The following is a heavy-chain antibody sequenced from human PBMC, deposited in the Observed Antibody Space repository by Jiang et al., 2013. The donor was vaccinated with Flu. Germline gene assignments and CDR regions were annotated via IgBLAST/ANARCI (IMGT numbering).Heavy chain of an antibody. Sequence: VQLLESGGGVVQPGRSLRLSCAASGFTFSSYGMYWVRQAPGKGLEWVAVISYDGSNKYYADSVKGRFTISRDNSKNTLYLQMNSLRAEDTAVYYCAKGRYDFDAFDIVGPRDKWSPSL. CDR3: AKGRYDFDAFDI. V-gene: IGHV3-30*18. J-gene: IGHJ3*02. D-gene: IGHD3/OR15-3a*01. CDR1: GFTFSSYG. CDR2: ISYDGSNK.